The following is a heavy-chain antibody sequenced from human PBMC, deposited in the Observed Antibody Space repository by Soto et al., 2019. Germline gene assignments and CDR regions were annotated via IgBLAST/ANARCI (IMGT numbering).Heavy chain of an antibody. CDR1: GFTFNNYA. Sequence: QVQLVESGGGVVQPGRSLRLSCAASGFTFNNYAMHWVRQAPGKGLEWVAVVSYDGSNKYYADSVKGRFTISRDNSKDTLYLQMNSLRAVDTAVFYCARTVTTVTTPYYFDYWGQGTLVTVSS. V-gene: IGHV3-30-3*01. CDR3: ARTVTTVTTPYYFDY. J-gene: IGHJ4*02. D-gene: IGHD4-17*01. CDR2: VSYDGSNK.